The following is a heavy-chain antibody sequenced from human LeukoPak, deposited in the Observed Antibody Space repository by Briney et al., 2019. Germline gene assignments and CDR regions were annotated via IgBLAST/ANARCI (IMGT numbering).Heavy chain of an antibody. CDR2: IHSSGSN. D-gene: IGHD2-8*01. CDR1: GGSISNYY. V-gene: IGHV4-4*07. CDR3: ARDRCEGYCTSFDS. Sequence: PSETLSLTCTVSGGSISNYYWSWIRQPAGKGLEWIGRIHSSGSNNYNPSLKSRVNISVDKSKNQFSLRLSSVIGADTAVYFCARDRCEGYCTSFDSWGQGTLVTVSS. J-gene: IGHJ5*01.